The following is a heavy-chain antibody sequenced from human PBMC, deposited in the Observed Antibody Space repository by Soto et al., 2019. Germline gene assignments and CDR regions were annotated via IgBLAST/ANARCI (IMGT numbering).Heavy chain of an antibody. Sequence: SETLSLTCAVSGGSISSGGYSWSWIRQPPGKGLEWIGYIYHSGSTYYNPSLKSRVTISVDRSKNQFSLKLSSVTAADTAVYYCARGGFQLVPDYWGQGTLVTVSS. CDR3: ARGGFQLVPDY. D-gene: IGHD6-6*01. CDR2: IYHSGST. V-gene: IGHV4-30-2*01. J-gene: IGHJ4*02. CDR1: GGSISSGGYS.